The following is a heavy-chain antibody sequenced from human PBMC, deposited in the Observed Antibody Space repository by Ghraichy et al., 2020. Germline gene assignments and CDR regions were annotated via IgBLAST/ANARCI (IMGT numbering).Heavy chain of an antibody. CDR1: GFTLSNHW. V-gene: IGHV3-74*01. D-gene: IGHD3-10*01. J-gene: IGHJ4*02. Sequence: GGSLRLSCAASGFTLSNHWIHWVRQDPGKGLVWVSRINNDGSSTAYADSVKGRFTISRDNAKNTVYLQMNSLRAEDTAVYYCAGFYGATESRWGQGTLVSGSS. CDR2: INNDGSST. CDR3: AGFYGATESR.